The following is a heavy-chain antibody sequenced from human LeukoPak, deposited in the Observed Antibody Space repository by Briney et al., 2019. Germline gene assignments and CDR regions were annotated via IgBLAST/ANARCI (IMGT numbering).Heavy chain of an antibody. CDR2: IIPILGIA. CDR3: ARDPGNLSS. CDR1: GGTFSSYA. J-gene: IGHJ4*02. Sequence: SVKVSCKASGGTFSSYAISWVRQAPGQGLEWMGRIIPILGIANYAQGFQGRVTITADKSTSTAYMELSSLRSEDTAVYYCARDPGNLSSWGQGTLVTVSS. D-gene: IGHD4-4*01. V-gene: IGHV1-69*04.